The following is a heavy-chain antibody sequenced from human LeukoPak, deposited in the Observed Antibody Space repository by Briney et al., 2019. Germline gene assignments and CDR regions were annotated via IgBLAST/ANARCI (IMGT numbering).Heavy chain of an antibody. CDR1: GGSISSYY. CDR2: IYYSGST. J-gene: IGHJ4*02. D-gene: IGHD4-11*01. CDR3: ARGRGTVTTPYFDY. Sequence: ASETLSLTCTVSGGSISSYYWSWIRQPPGKGLEWIGYIYYSGSTNYNPSLKSRVTISVDTSKNQFSLKLSSVTAADTAVYYCARGRGTVTTPYFDYWGQGTLVTVSS. V-gene: IGHV4-59*01.